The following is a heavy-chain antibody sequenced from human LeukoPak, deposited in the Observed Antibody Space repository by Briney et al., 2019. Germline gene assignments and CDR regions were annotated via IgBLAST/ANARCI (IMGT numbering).Heavy chain of an antibody. V-gene: IGHV3-23*01. CDR1: GFTFSSYA. CDR3: AKDAPLYCSSTSCLNWFDP. J-gene: IGHJ5*02. D-gene: IGHD2-2*01. CDR2: ITGSGGRT. Sequence: PGGSLRLSCAASGFTFSSYAMNWVRQAPGKGLEWVSAITGSGGRTYYADSVKGRFTISRDNFKNTLYLQMNSLRAEDTAVYYCAKDAPLYCSSTSCLNWFDPWGQGTLVTVSS.